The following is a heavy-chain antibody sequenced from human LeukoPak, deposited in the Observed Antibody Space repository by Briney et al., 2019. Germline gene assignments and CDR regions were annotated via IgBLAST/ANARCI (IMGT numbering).Heavy chain of an antibody. CDR3: ARDLTYYYDSSGYYLRDY. D-gene: IGHD3-22*01. Sequence: ASVKVSCKASGYTFTSYGISWVRQAPGQGLEGMGGISAYNGNTNYAQKLQGRVTMTTDTSTSTAYMELRSLRSDDTAVYYCARDLTYYYDSSGYYLRDYWGQGTLVTVSS. J-gene: IGHJ4*02. CDR1: GYTFTSYG. CDR2: ISAYNGNT. V-gene: IGHV1-18*01.